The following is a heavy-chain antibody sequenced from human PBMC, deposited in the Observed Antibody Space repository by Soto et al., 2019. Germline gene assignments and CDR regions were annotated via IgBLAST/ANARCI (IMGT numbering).Heavy chain of an antibody. Sequence: ASVKVSCKASGYTFTSYGISWVRQAPGQGLEWMGWISAYNGNTNYAQKLQGRVTMTTDTSTSTAYMELRSLRSDDTAVYYCARERGTLYYYGSGSYRYGYWGQGTLVTVSS. CDR3: ARERGTLYYYGSGSYRYGY. CDR2: ISAYNGNT. CDR1: GYTFTSYG. J-gene: IGHJ4*02. V-gene: IGHV1-18*01. D-gene: IGHD3-10*01.